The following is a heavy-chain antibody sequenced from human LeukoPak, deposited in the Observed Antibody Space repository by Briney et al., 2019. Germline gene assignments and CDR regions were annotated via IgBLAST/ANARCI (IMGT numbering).Heavy chain of an antibody. CDR1: GGTFSSYA. CDR3: ARQRSLNYYYYYGMDV. Sequence: GASVKVSCKASGGTFSSYAISWVRQAPGQGLEWMGGIIPIFGTANCAQKFQGRVTITADESTSTAYMELSSLRSEDTAVYYCARQRSLNYYYYYGMDVWGQGTTVTVSS. J-gene: IGHJ6*02. D-gene: IGHD1-26*01. V-gene: IGHV1-69*13. CDR2: IIPIFGTA.